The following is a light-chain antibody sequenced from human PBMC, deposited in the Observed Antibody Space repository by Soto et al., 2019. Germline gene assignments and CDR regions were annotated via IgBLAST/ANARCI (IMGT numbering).Light chain of an antibody. CDR3: QQYGSSPQT. CDR2: GAS. V-gene: IGKV3-20*01. Sequence: DIVLAQSPGTLSLSPGERATLSCRASQTVSSNYLAWYQQKFGQAPRLLIYGASSRATGITDRFSGSGSGTDFTLTISRLEPEDFAVYYCQQYGSSPQTFGQGTRLDIK. CDR1: QTVSSNY. J-gene: IGKJ5*01.